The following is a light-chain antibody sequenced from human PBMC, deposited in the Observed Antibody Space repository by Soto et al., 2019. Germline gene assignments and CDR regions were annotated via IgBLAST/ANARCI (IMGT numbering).Light chain of an antibody. CDR3: QHYTSYSAT. CDR2: KAS. Sequence: DIQMTQSPSTLSGSVGDRVTITCRASQTISSWLAWYQQKPGKAPKLLIYKASTLKSGVPSRFIGSGSGTEFTLTISSLQPDDFATYYCQHYTSYSATFGQGTKVDIK. J-gene: IGKJ1*01. V-gene: IGKV1-5*03. CDR1: QTISSW.